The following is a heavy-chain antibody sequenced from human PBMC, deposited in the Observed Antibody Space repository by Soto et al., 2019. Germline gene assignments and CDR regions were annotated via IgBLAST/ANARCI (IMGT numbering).Heavy chain of an antibody. V-gene: IGHV3-23*01. J-gene: IGHJ4*02. CDR1: GFTFGTYT. CDR2: ISANGGGT. Sequence: EVHLLESGGGLVKPGGSLRLSCAASGFTFGTYTMNWVRQAPGKGLEWVSAISANGGGTYYAASMKGRVTISRDNSQNTLYLQVNSPGAEDTAVYYCAKDRVPDSRWNFDYWGQGTLVTVSS. D-gene: IGHD2-15*01. CDR3: AKDRVPDSRWNFDY.